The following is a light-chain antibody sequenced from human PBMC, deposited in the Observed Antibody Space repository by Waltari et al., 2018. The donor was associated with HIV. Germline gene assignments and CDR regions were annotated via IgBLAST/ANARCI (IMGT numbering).Light chain of an antibody. CDR1: QSISSW. V-gene: IGKV1-5*03. CDR2: KAS. J-gene: IGKJ2*01. Sequence: DIQMTQSPSTLSASVGDRVTITCRASQSISSWLAWYQQKPGKAPKLLIYKASSLESGVPSRFSGSGSGTEVTLTISSLQPDDFATYYCQQYNGSPYTFGQGTKLEIK. CDR3: QQYNGSPYT.